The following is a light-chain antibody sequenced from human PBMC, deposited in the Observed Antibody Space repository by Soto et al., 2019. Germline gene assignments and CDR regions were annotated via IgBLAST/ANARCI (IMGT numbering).Light chain of an antibody. Sequence: DIQMTQSPSSLSASVGDRVTITCRANQTITRNLNWYQQKPGTAPKLLIYAASSLREGVPSRFRGSRSGTDFTLTISNLQPEDFAAYSCQQSFSFPVTFGQGTKLEIK. CDR3: QQSFSFPVT. CDR2: AAS. J-gene: IGKJ2*01. CDR1: QTITRN. V-gene: IGKV1-39*01.